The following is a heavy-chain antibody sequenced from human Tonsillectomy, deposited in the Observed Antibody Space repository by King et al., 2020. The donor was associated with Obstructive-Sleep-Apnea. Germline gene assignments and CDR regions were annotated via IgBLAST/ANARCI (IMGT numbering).Heavy chain of an antibody. CDR2: ISSSGNTM. D-gene: IGHD5-18*01. V-gene: IGHV3-11*01. CDR3: AKFGYPYYFDY. J-gene: IGHJ4*02. Sequence: VQLVESGGGLVKPGGSLRLSCAASGFTFSDYYMSWIRQAPGKGLEWVSYISSSGNTMYYADSVKGRFTISRDNATNSLHLQMNSLRAEDTAVYYCAKFGYPYYFDYWGQGTLVTVPS. CDR1: GFTFSDYY.